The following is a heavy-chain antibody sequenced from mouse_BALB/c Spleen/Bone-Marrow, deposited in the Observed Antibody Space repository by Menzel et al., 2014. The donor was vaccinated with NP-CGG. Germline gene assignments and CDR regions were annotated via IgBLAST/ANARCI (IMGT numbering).Heavy chain of an antibody. V-gene: IGHV2-9*02. CDR2: IWAGGST. CDR1: GFSLTSYG. CDR3: ARAQLGCFAY. Sequence: VKVVESGPGLVAPSQSLSITCTVSGFSLTSYGVHWVRQPPGKGLEWLGVIWAGGSTNYNSALVSRLSISKDNSKSQVFLKMNSLQTDDTAMYYCARAQLGCFAYWGQGTLVTVSA. J-gene: IGHJ3*01. D-gene: IGHD4-1*02.